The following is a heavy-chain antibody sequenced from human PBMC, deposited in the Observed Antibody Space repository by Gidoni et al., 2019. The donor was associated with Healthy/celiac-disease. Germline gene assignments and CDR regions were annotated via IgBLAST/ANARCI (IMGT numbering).Heavy chain of an antibody. Sequence: QVQLVESGGGVVQPGRSLRLSCAASGFTFSSYGMPWVRPAPGKGLEWVAVISYDGSNKYYADSVKGRFTISRDNSKNTLYLQMNSLRAEDTAVYYCAKEGDYSSYFDYWGQGTLVTVSS. CDR2: ISYDGSNK. V-gene: IGHV3-30*18. D-gene: IGHD6-13*01. CDR1: GFTFSSYG. J-gene: IGHJ4*02. CDR3: AKEGDYSSYFDY.